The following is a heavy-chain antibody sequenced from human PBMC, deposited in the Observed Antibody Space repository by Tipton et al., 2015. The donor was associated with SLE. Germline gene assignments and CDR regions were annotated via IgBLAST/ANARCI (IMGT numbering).Heavy chain of an antibody. V-gene: IGHV4-59*08. CDR2: IYFTGSA. CDR3: ARAEEKWQQLVHFDY. J-gene: IGHJ4*02. D-gene: IGHD6-13*01. CDR1: DGSISSHY. Sequence: TPSLTCTVSDGSISSHYWSWIRQPPGKGLEWIGYIYFTGSANYNPSLKSRVTISVDTSKNQFSLKLSSVTAADTAVYYCARAEEKWQQLVHFDYWGQGTLVTVSS.